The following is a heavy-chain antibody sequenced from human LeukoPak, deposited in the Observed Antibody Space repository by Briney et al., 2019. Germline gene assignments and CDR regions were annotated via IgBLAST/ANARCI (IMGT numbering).Heavy chain of an antibody. CDR1: GFTFSSYA. Sequence: KTGGSLRLSCAASGFTFSSYALSWVRRAPGKGLEWVSTISSSSTYIYYADSVKGRITISRDNAKNSLSLQMNSLRAEDTAVYYCARDLSTGGASDYWGQGTLVTVSS. V-gene: IGHV3-21*01. J-gene: IGHJ4*02. CDR2: ISSSSTYI. D-gene: IGHD3-16*01. CDR3: ARDLSTGGASDY.